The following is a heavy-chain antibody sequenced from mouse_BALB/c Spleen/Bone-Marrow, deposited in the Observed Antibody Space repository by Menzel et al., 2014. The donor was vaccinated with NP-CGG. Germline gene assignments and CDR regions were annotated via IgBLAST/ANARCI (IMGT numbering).Heavy chain of an antibody. D-gene: IGHD1-1*01. Sequence: QVQLQQSGAELVRPGSSVKISCKASGYTFSNYWMNWMKQRPGRGLEWIGQIYPGDGDTNYIGKFTGKATLTAGKSSSTAYMQLSSLTSEDSAVYFCASRGDYSYAMDYWGQGTSVTVSS. V-gene: IGHV1-80*01. CDR3: ASRGDYSYAMDY. CDR1: GYTFSNYW. CDR2: IYPGDGDT. J-gene: IGHJ4*01.